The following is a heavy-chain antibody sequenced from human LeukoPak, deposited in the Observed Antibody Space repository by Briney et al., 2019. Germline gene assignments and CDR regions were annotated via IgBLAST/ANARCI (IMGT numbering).Heavy chain of an antibody. CDR2: ISYDGSNK. CDR3: ARDLYGDYYFDY. Sequence: GGSLRLSCAASGFTFSSYAMHWVRQAPGKGLEWVAVISYDGSNKYYADSVKGRFTISRDNSKNTLCLQMNSLRAEDTAVYYCARDLYGDYYFDYWGQGTLVTVSS. D-gene: IGHD4-17*01. J-gene: IGHJ4*02. V-gene: IGHV3-30*04. CDR1: GFTFSSYA.